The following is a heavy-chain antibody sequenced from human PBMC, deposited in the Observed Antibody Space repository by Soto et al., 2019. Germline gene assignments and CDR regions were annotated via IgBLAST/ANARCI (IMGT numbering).Heavy chain of an antibody. CDR2: INHSGST. D-gene: IGHD6-13*01. Sequence: SETLSLTCAVYGGSFSGYYWSWIRQPPGKGLEWIGEINHSGSTNYNPSLKSRVNISVDTSKNQFSLKLCSVTAADTAVYYCASTSIAAAGIFDYWGQGTLVTVSS. CDR1: GGSFSGYY. J-gene: IGHJ4*02. V-gene: IGHV4-34*01. CDR3: ASTSIAAAGIFDY.